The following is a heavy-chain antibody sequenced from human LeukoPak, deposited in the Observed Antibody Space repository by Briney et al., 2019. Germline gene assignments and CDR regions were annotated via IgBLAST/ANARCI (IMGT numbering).Heavy chain of an antibody. Sequence: GGSLRLSCAASGFTFSSYAMSWVRQAPGKGLEGVSSISGSGGSTHYADSVKGRFTISRDNSKNTLYLQMNSLRAEDTAVYYCAKAALFTYYDFWSGHDQYYFDYWGQGTLVTVSS. J-gene: IGHJ4*02. D-gene: IGHD3-3*01. CDR3: AKAALFTYYDFWSGHDQYYFDY. CDR2: ISGSGGST. CDR1: GFTFSSYA. V-gene: IGHV3-23*01.